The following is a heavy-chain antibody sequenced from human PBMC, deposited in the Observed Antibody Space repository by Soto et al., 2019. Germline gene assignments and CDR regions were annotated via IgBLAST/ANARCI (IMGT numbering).Heavy chain of an antibody. CDR2: IWYDGSNK. CDR1: GFTFSSYG. CDR3: ARAVGSGSYPDY. J-gene: IGHJ4*02. Sequence: QVQLVESGGGVVQPGRSLRLSCAASGFTFSSYGMHWVRQAPGKGLEWVAVIWYDGSNKYYADSVKGRFTISRDNSKNTLYLPMNSLRAEDTAVYYCARAVGSGSYPDYWGQGTLVTVSS. V-gene: IGHV3-33*01. D-gene: IGHD3-10*01.